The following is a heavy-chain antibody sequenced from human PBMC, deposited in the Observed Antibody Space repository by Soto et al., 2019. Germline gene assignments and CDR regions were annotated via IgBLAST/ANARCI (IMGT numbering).Heavy chain of an antibody. J-gene: IGHJ6*02. CDR2: ISYDGNTQ. Sequence: QVQLVESGGGVVQPGRSLRLSCEASGFTFNTSGMHWVRQAPDKRLQWVAVISYDGNTQYYGDSVKGRFTISRDNAKSTLYLQMDSLKTEDISVYYCATKARVKDSAYYGMDVWGQGTTVTVSS. CDR3: ATKARVKDSAYYGMDV. CDR1: GFTFNTSG. D-gene: IGHD2-15*01. V-gene: IGHV3-30*03.